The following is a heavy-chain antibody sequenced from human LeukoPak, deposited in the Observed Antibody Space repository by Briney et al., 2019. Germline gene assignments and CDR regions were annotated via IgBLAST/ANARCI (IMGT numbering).Heavy chain of an antibody. D-gene: IGHD3-10*01. CDR2: IRSEAYGGTT. J-gene: IGHJ5*02. CDR1: GFTFGDYA. V-gene: IGHV3-49*04. Sequence: PGGSLRLSCTTSGFTFGDYAMSWVRQAPGKGLEWLGFIRSEAYGGTTEYATSVKGRFTISRDDSKNIAYLQMSGLKTEDIAVYYCTRVGGGPGTYPSYNWFDPWGQGTLVTVSS. CDR3: TRVGGGPGTYPSYNWFDP.